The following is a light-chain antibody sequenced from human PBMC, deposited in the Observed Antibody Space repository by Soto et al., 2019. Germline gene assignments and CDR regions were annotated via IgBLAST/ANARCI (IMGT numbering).Light chain of an antibody. CDR3: QVWDSSSDHVV. CDR1: NIGSKS. Sequence: SSELTQPPSVSVAPGKTARITCGGNNIGSKSVHWYQQKPGQAPVLVIYYDSDRPSGIPERFSGSKSGNTATLTISRVEAGDEADYYCQVWDSSSDHVVFGGGTKLTVL. J-gene: IGLJ2*01. V-gene: IGLV3-21*04. CDR2: YDS.